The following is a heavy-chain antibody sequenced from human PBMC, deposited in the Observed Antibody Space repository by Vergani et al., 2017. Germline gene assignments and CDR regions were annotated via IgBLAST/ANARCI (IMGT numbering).Heavy chain of an antibody. V-gene: IGHV4-34*01. Sequence: QVQLQQWGAGLLKPSETLSLTCAVYGRSFSGYYWSWIRQPPGKGLEWIGEINHSGSTNYNPSLKSRVTISVDTSKNQFSLKLSSVTAADTAVYYCARGRYCSSTSCYRPGDYYYYYMDVWGKGTTVTVSS. CDR2: INHSGST. J-gene: IGHJ6*03. D-gene: IGHD2-2*02. CDR3: ARGRYCSSTSCYRPGDYYYYYMDV. CDR1: GRSFSGYY.